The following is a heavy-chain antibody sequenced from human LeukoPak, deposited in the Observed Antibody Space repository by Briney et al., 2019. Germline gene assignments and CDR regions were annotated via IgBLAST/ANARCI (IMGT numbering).Heavy chain of an antibody. J-gene: IGHJ3*02. Sequence: SETLSLTCSVSGGSISGNSWTWIRQPAGKGLEWIGRVYTSGNTNYNPSLKSRVTISVDTSKNQFSLKLSSVTAADTAVYYCAKILGSGVWYGFDIWGQGTMVTVSS. CDR1: GGSISGNS. D-gene: IGHD7-27*01. CDR3: AKILGSGVWYGFDI. V-gene: IGHV4-4*07. CDR2: VYTSGNT.